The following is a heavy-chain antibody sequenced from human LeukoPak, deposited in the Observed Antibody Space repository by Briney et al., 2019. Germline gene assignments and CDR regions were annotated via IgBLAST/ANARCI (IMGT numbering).Heavy chain of an antibody. CDR3: ARDSSPSGAWARPLDY. D-gene: IGHD4-17*01. V-gene: IGHV3-48*03. Sequence: GGSLRLSCAASGFTFSSYEMNWVRQAPGKGLEWISYIGNSGTNIFYADSVKGRFTISRDNARNSLYLHMNSLRAEDTAIYYCARDSSPSGAWARPLDYWGQGTLVSVS. CDR2: IGNSGTNI. J-gene: IGHJ4*02. CDR1: GFTFSSYE.